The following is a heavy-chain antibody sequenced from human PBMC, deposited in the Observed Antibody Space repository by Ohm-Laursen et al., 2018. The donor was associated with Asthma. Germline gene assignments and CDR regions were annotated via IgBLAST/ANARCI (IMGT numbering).Heavy chain of an antibody. CDR1: GYSFTSYW. J-gene: IGHJ6*02. V-gene: IGHV5-51*01. D-gene: IGHD5-12*01. Sequence: ESLRISCKGSGYSFTSYWIGWVRQMPGKGLEWMGIIYPGDSDTRYSPSFQGQVTISADKSISTAYLQWSSLKASDTAMYYCARWGSGYDLDDYGMDVWGQGTTVTVSS. CDR2: IYPGDSDT. CDR3: ARWGSGYDLDDYGMDV.